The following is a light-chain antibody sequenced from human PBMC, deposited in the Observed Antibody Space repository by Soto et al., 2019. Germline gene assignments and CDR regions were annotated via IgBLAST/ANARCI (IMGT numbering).Light chain of an antibody. J-gene: IGLJ2*01. V-gene: IGLV2-14*03. CDR1: SSDVGGYNY. Sequence: QSALTQPVSVSGSPGQSITISCSGTSSDVGGYNYVTWYQHHPGKAPELMIYDVTNRPSGVPNRFSGSKSGNTASLTISGLQAEDEADYYCSSYTSSSTVVFGGGTKLTVL. CDR3: SSYTSSSTVV. CDR2: DVT.